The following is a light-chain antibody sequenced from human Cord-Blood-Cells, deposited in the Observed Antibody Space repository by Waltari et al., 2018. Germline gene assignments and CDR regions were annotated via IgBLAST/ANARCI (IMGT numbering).Light chain of an antibody. J-gene: IGLJ3*02. CDR1: SSDVGGYNY. CDR3: SSYTSSSTLV. V-gene: IGLV2-14*01. CDR2: GVI. Sequence: QSALTQPASVSGSPGQSITISCTGTSSDVGGYNYVSWYQQHPGKAPKLMIYGVITRPSGVSHRFSGSKSGNTASLTISGLQAEDEADYYCSSYTSSSTLVFGGGTKLTVL.